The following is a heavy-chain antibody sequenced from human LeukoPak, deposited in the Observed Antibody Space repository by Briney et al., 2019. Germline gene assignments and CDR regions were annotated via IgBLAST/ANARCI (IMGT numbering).Heavy chain of an antibody. J-gene: IGHJ6*03. Sequence: ASVKVSCKASGYTFTSYGISWVRQAPGQGLEWMGWIIAYNGNTNYAQKLQGRGTMTTDTSTSTAYMELRSMRSDDTAVYYCARLYYDSPITTTTPFYYYYMDVWGKGTTVTVSS. CDR3: ARLYYDSPITTTTPFYYYYMDV. V-gene: IGHV1-18*01. CDR2: IIAYNGNT. D-gene: IGHD3-22*01. CDR1: GYTFTSYG.